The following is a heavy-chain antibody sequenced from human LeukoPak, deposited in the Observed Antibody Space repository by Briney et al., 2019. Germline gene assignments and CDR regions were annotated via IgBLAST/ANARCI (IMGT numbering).Heavy chain of an antibody. CDR3: ARAGFGGYGMDV. V-gene: IGHV1-8*01. J-gene: IGHJ6*02. CDR2: MNPNSGNT. Sequence: ASVKVSCTASGYTFTSYDINWVRQATGQGLEWMGWMNPNSGNTGYAQRFQGRVTMTRNTSISTAYMELSSRRSEDTAVYYCARAGFGGYGMDVWGQGTTVSVSS. CDR1: GYTFTSYD. D-gene: IGHD3-16*01.